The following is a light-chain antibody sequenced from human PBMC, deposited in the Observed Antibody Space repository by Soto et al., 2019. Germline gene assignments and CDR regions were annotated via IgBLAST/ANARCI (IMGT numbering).Light chain of an antibody. V-gene: IGKV3-15*01. CDR1: QSVSSY. J-gene: IGKJ4*01. CDR3: QQYYEFPLT. CDR2: GAS. Sequence: EIVLTQFPATLSLSPGDGATLSCRASQSVSSYLAWYQQKRGQAPRLLIYGASTRATGIPARFSGSGSGTDFTLTISRLQSEDFATYYCQQYYEFPLTFGQGTKVDIK.